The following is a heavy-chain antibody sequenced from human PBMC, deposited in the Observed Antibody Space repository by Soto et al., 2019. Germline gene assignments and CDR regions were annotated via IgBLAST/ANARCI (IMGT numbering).Heavy chain of an antibody. CDR2: IFHSGST. D-gene: IGHD1-26*01. Sequence: SETLSLTCAVFGGSISNSSWWTWVRQPPGKGLDWIGEIFHSGSTNYNSSLMGRVTISVDKANNQFSLKLSSVTAADTAVYYCAHRPIVGAAIWGQGXLVTVYS. CDR1: GGSISNSSW. J-gene: IGHJ4*02. CDR3: AHRPIVGAAI. V-gene: IGHV4-4*02.